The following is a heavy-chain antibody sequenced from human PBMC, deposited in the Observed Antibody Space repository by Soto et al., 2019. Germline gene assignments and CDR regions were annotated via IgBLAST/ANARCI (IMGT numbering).Heavy chain of an antibody. CDR2: ISYDGSNK. D-gene: IGHD3-10*01. V-gene: IGHV3-30*18. CDR3: ANGGDYFDY. Sequence: QVQLVESGGGVVQPGRSLRLSCAASGFTFSSYGMHWVRQAPGKGLEWVAVISYDGSNKYYADYVKGRFTISRDNSKNTLYLQMNSLRAEDTAVYYCANGGDYFDYWGQGTLVTVSS. CDR1: GFTFSSYG. J-gene: IGHJ4*02.